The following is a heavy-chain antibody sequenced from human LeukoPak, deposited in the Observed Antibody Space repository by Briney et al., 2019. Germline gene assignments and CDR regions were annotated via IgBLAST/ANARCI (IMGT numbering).Heavy chain of an antibody. CDR3: ARISPVYYYMDV. J-gene: IGHJ6*03. CDR1: GFTFNDYY. Sequence: GGSLRLSCAASGFTFNDYYMSWIRQAPGKGLEWVSYISSSSSTIYYADSVKGRFTISRDNAKNSLYLQMNSLRAEDTAVYYCARISPVYYYMDVWGKGTTVTVSS. CDR2: ISSSSSTI. V-gene: IGHV3-11*04.